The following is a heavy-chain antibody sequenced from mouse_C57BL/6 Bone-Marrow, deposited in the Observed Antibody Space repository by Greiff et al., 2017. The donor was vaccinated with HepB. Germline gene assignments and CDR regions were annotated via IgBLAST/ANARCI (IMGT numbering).Heavy chain of an antibody. J-gene: IGHJ3*01. CDR1: GFTFSSYA. D-gene: IGHD4-1*01. CDR2: ISSGGDYI. CDR3: TREDWDEAY. V-gene: IGHV5-9-1*02. Sequence: EVQRVESGEGLVKPGGSLKLSCAASGFTFSSYAMSWVRQTPEKMPEWVAYISSGGDYIYYADTVKGRFTISRDNARNTLYLQMSSLKSEDTAMYYCTREDWDEAYWGQGTLVTVSA.